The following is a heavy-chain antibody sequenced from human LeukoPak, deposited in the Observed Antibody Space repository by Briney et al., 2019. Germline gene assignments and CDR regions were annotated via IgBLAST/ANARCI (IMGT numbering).Heavy chain of an antibody. Sequence: GGSLRLSCGASGFTFSSYDMHWVRRAPGKGLEWVAGIRYDGRHTYHADSVKGRFAISRDNSKNTLYLQMNSLRAEDTAVYYCARRAGGYSHPYDYWGQGILVTVSS. V-gene: IGHV3-30*09. CDR1: GFTFSSYD. J-gene: IGHJ4*02. CDR3: ARRAGGYSHPYDY. D-gene: IGHD4-23*01. CDR2: IRYDGRHT.